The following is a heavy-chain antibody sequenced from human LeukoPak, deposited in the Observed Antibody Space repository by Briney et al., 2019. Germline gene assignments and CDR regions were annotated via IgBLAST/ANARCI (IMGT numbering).Heavy chain of an antibody. D-gene: IGHD5-12*01. CDR1: AFTFNIYA. V-gene: IGHV3-30*04. Sequence: GGSLRLSCAASAFTFNIYAMHWVRQAPGKGLEWVAVISYDGSDKYYADSVKGRFTISRDNSNNTLYLQMNSLRVEDTAVYYCASATKIDYWGQGTLVTVSS. CDR2: ISYDGSDK. CDR3: ASATKIDY. J-gene: IGHJ4*02.